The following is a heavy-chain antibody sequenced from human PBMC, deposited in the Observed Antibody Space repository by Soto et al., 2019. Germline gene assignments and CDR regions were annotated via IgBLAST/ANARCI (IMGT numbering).Heavy chain of an antibody. Sequence: SGPTLVNPSRTLTLTCTFSGFSLSTSGVGVGWIRQPPGKALEWLALIYWNDDKRYSQSLKSRLTITKDTSKNQVVLTMTNMDPVDTAKYYCAHHYCTNGVCYRSFDYWGKGTLVTVSS. J-gene: IGHJ4*02. V-gene: IGHV2-5*01. CDR3: AHHYCTNGVCYRSFDY. D-gene: IGHD2-8*01. CDR1: GFSLSTSGVG. CDR2: IYWNDDK.